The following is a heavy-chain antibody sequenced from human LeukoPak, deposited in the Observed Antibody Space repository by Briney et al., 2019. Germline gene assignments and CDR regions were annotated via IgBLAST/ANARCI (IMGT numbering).Heavy chain of an antibody. CDR3: ARGRVATDPPYCFDY. V-gene: IGHV3-66*01. D-gene: IGHD5-12*01. J-gene: IGHJ4*02. Sequence: PGGSLRLSCAASGFTFSSYAMSWVRQAPGKGLEWVSVIYSGGSTYYADSVKGRFTISRDNSKNTLYLQMNSLRAEDTAVYYCARGRVATDPPYCFDYWGQGTLVTVSS. CDR1: GFTFSSYA. CDR2: IYSGGST.